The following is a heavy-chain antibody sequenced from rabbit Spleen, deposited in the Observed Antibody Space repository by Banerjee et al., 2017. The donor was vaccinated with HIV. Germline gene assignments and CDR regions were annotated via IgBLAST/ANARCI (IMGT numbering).Heavy chain of an antibody. CDR2: IDPVFGIT. Sequence: QDLKETGGRLVTPGGSLTLSCKASGFSLSTYGVSWVRQAPGKGLEWIGYIDPVFGITYYASWVNGRFTISSHNAQNTLYLQLNSLTAADTATYFCVREVAAKFNLWGPGTLVTVS. J-gene: IGHJ4*01. CDR1: GFSLSTYG. D-gene: IGHD4-1*01. V-gene: IGHV1S7*01. CDR3: VREVAAKFNL.